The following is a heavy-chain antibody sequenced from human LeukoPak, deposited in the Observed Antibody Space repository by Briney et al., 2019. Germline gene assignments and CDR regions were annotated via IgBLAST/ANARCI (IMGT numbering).Heavy chain of an antibody. CDR1: GFTFSSYG. Sequence: GGSLRLSCAASGFTFSSYGMHWVRQAPGKGLEWAAFIRYDGSNKYYADSVKGRFTISRDNSKNTLYLQMNSLRAEDTAVYYCARETTVVTLYYFDYWGQGTLVTVSS. J-gene: IGHJ4*02. D-gene: IGHD4-23*01. CDR2: IRYDGSNK. CDR3: ARETTVVTLYYFDY. V-gene: IGHV3-30*02.